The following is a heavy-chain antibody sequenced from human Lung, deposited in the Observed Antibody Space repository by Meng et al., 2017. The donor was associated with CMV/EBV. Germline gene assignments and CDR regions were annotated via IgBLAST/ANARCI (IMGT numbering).Heavy chain of an antibody. CDR3: ARATYYDFWSGYPYFEY. V-gene: IGHV4-34*01. Sequence: SXTLSLXCAVYGGSFSGYYWSWIRQPPGKGLEWIGEINHSGSTNYNPSLKSRVTISVDTSKNQFSLKLSSVTAADTAVYYCARATYYDFWSGYPYFEYWGPGTXVTVSS. D-gene: IGHD3-3*01. J-gene: IGHJ4*02. CDR1: GGSFSGYY. CDR2: INHSGST.